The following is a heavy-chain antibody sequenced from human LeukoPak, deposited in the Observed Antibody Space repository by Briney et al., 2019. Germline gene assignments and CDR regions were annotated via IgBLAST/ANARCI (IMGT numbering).Heavy chain of an antibody. Sequence: PGGSLRLSCAASGFTFSSYGMHWVRQTPGKGLEWVAVISYDGSNKYYADSVKGQFTISRDNSKNTLYLQMNSLRAEDTAVYYCAKDQQWLVQTPDYYFDYWGQGTLVTVSS. CDR1: GFTFSSYG. J-gene: IGHJ4*02. CDR3: AKDQQWLVQTPDYYFDY. D-gene: IGHD6-19*01. CDR2: ISYDGSNK. V-gene: IGHV3-30*18.